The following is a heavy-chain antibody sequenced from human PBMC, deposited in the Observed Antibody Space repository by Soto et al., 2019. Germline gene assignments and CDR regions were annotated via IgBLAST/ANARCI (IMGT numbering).Heavy chain of an antibody. D-gene: IGHD2-15*01. J-gene: IGHJ4*02. CDR3: ARGYWVEGYGAGTYFDY. CDR1: GLSVTSNY. V-gene: IGHV3-66*01. CDR2: IYSGNTT. Sequence: EVLLVKSGGGLVQPGGSLRLSCAPSGLSVTSNYMAWVRQAPGKGLEWVSVIYSGNTTHHADSVKGRFTISRDSSSNTLYLQMSSLRVEDTALYYCARGYWVEGYGAGTYFDYWGQGTLVTVSS.